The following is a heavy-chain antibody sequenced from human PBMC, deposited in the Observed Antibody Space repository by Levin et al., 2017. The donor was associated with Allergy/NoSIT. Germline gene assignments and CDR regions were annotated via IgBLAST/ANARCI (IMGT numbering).Heavy chain of an antibody. CDR3: ARVLGGGWFDP. CDR2: INPGGGST. J-gene: IGHJ5*02. V-gene: IGHV1-46*01. Sequence: ASVKVSCKASGYTFSSYYMHWVRQAPGQGLEWMGIINPGGGSTSYAQKFQGRVTMTRETSTSTVYMELSSLRSDDTAVYYCARVLGGGWFDPWGQGTLVTVSS. D-gene: IGHD3-16*01. CDR1: GYTFSSYY.